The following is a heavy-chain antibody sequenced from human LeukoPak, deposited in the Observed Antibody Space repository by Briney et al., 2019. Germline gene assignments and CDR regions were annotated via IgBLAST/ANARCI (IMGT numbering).Heavy chain of an antibody. Sequence: GGSLRLSCAASGFTFSSYSMNWVRQAPGKGLEWVSRINSDGSSISYADPVKGRFTISRDNVKNTLYLQMNSLRVEDTAVYYCARVPQSGTQSGWGQGTLVTVSS. CDR1: GFTFSSYS. CDR3: ARVPQSGTQSG. CDR2: INSDGSSI. J-gene: IGHJ4*02. V-gene: IGHV3-74*01. D-gene: IGHD1-26*01.